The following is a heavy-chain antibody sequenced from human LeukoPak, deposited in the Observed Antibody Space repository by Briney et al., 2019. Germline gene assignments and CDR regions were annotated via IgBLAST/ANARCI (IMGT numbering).Heavy chain of an antibody. CDR2: ISGGGGTT. V-gene: IGHV3-23*01. Sequence: GGSLRLSCAASGFTFSSYAMSWVRQAPGKGLEWVSAISGGGGTTYYADYVKGRFAVSRDNSKNTLYMQMNSLRAADTAVYYCAKGPYYYGSGSSSPNYFYAMDVWGQGTTVTVSS. D-gene: IGHD3-10*01. CDR1: GFTFSSYA. J-gene: IGHJ6*02. CDR3: AKGPYYYGSGSSSPNYFYAMDV.